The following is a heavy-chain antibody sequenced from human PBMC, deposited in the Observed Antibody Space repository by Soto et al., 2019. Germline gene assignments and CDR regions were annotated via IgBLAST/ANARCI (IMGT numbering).Heavy chain of an antibody. J-gene: IGHJ4*02. V-gene: IGHV1-69*10. CDR3: ASIVVRGGY. CDR1: GYTFTGYY. D-gene: IGHD3-22*01. Sequence: EASVKVSCKASGYTFTGYYMHWVRQAPGQGLEWMGWINPILGIANYAQKFQGRVTITADKSTSTAYMELSSLRSEDTAVYYCASIVVRGGYWGQGTLVPSPQ. CDR2: INPILGIA.